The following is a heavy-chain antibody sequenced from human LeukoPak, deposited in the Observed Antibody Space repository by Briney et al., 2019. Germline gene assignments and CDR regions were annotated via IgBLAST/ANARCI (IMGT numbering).Heavy chain of an antibody. CDR2: INPNSGGT. D-gene: IGHD5-18*01. Sequence: ASVKVSCKASGYTFTGYYMHWVRQAPGQGLEWMGWINPNSGGTNYAQKFQGRVSMTRDTSISTAYMELSRLRSDDTAVYYCARDPPVGIQPGVDWGQGTLVTVSS. CDR3: ARDPPVGIQPGVD. V-gene: IGHV1-2*02. CDR1: GYTFTGYY. J-gene: IGHJ4*02.